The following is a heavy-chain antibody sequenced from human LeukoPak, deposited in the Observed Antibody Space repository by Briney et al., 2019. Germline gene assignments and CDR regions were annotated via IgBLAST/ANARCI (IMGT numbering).Heavy chain of an antibody. J-gene: IGHJ6*03. D-gene: IGHD3-9*01. Sequence: SETLSLTCAVYGGSFSGYYWSWIRQPLGKGLEWIGEINHSGSTNYNPSLKSRVTISVDTSKNQFSLKLSSVTAADTAVYYCAREGRYFDWSTPHYYYYYMDVWGKGTTVTVSS. CDR2: INHSGST. CDR1: GGSFSGYY. V-gene: IGHV4-34*01. CDR3: AREGRYFDWSTPHYYYYYMDV.